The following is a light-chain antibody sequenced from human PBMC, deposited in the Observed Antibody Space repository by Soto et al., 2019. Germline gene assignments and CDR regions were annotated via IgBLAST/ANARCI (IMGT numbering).Light chain of an antibody. CDR3: QQYNAYSLFT. Sequence: IQLTQSPSTLSASVGDRVTITCRASQSISRWLAWYQQIPGKAPKLLMYDAATLDSGVPSRFSGSGSGTEFTLTTSSLQPGDLGTYYCQQYNAYSLFTFGPGTKLEI. CDR1: QSISRW. CDR2: DAA. V-gene: IGKV1-5*01. J-gene: IGKJ3*01.